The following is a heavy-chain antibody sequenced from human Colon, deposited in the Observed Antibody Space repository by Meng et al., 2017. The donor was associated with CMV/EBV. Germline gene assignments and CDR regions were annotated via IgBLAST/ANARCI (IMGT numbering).Heavy chain of an antibody. V-gene: IGHV4-59*02. CDR2: IHYSGTT. CDR3: ARDSYHYGSSTYNWFDP. Sequence: SETLSLTCTVSGVSVSSFWWSWIRQSPGKGLEWIGYIHYSGTTNQNPSLRSRVIMSADTSKNQFSLKLSSVTAADTAVYYCARDSYHYGSSTYNWFDPWGQGTLVTVSS. J-gene: IGHJ5*02. CDR1: GVSVSSFW. D-gene: IGHD3-10*01.